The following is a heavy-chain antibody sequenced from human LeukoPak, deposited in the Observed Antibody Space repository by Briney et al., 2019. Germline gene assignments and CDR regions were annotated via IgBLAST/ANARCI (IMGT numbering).Heavy chain of an antibody. CDR3: ARGGWAAYYFEY. V-gene: IGHV3-48*04. CDR2: ISSSGSTI. Sequence: GGSLRLSCAASGFTFSSYSMNWVRQAPGKGLEWVSYISSSGSTIYYRDSVKGRFTISRDNAKDSLYLQMNSLRAEDTAVYYCARGGWAAYYFEYWGQGTLVTVSS. D-gene: IGHD6-25*01. J-gene: IGHJ4*02. CDR1: GFTFSSYS.